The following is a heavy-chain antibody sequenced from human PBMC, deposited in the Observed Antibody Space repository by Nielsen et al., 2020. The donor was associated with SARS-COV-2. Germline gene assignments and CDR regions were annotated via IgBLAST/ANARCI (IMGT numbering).Heavy chain of an antibody. Sequence: SVNVSCKATGYTFSHYVKNWVRQAPGQGLDWMGWMNTNTGDPMYAQDFTGRFVFSLDSSVSTAYLHISGLKPEDTAVYYCARGGIALVRGTPERFDPWGQGTLVTVSS. J-gene: IGHJ5*02. CDR2: MNTNTGDP. CDR3: ARGGIALVRGTPERFDP. CDR1: GYTFSHYV. D-gene: IGHD3-10*01. V-gene: IGHV7-4-1*02.